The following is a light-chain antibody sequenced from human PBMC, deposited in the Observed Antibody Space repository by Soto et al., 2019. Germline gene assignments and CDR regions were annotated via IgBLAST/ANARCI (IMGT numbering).Light chain of an antibody. CDR2: AAF. J-gene: IGKJ4*01. Sequence: DIQMTQSPSSVSASVGDRVTITCRASQGISSWLAWYQQKPGKATKLLIYAAFSLHSGVPSMFSGSGSWRNITLTCTNLHPKDFATYYCPQGNSVPLTCGGRT. V-gene: IGKV1-12*01. CDR1: QGISSW. CDR3: PQGNSVPLT.